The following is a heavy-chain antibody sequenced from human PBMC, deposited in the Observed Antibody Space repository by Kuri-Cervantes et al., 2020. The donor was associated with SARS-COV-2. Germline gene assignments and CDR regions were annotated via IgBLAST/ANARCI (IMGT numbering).Heavy chain of an antibody. CDR2: IYHSGST. J-gene: IGHJ4*02. V-gene: IGHV4-38-2*02. CDR1: GYSISSGYY. Sequence: SETLSLTCAVSGYSISSGYYWGWIRQPPGKGLEWIGSIYHSGSTYYNPSLKSRVTISVDTSKNQFSLKLSSVTAADTAVYYCARDSYYDTPVDYWGLGTLVTVSS. CDR3: ARDSYYDTPVDY. D-gene: IGHD3-22*01.